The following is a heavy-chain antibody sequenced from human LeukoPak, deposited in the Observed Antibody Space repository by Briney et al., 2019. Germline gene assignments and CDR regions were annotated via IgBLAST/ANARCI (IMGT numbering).Heavy chain of an antibody. J-gene: IGHJ6*03. CDR1: GFTFSSYG. V-gene: IGHV3-30*02. CDR2: IRYDGSNK. D-gene: IGHD1-26*01. Sequence: GGSLRLSSAASGFTFSSYGMHWVRQAPGKGLEWVAFIRYDGSNKYYADSVKGRFTISRDNSKNTLYLQMNSLRAEDTAVYYCAKDLRSGSYYYYYMDVWGKGTTVTISS. CDR3: AKDLRSGSYYYYYMDV.